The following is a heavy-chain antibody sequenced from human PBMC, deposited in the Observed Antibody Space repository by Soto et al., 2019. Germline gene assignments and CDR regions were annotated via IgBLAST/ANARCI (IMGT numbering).Heavy chain of an antibody. CDR2: ISYDGSNK. J-gene: IGHJ4*02. Sequence: GGSLRLSCAASGFTFSSYGMHWVRQAPGKGLEWVAVISYDGSNKYYADSVKGRFTISRDNSKNTLYLQMNSLRAEDTAVYYCAKDTHYDFWSGSDFDYWGQGTLVTVSS. V-gene: IGHV3-30*18. CDR3: AKDTHYDFWSGSDFDY. CDR1: GFTFSSYG. D-gene: IGHD3-3*01.